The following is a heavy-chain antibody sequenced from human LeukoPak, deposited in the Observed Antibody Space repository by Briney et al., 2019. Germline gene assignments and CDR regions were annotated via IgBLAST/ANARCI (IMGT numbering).Heavy chain of an antibody. V-gene: IGHV3-30-3*01. D-gene: IGHD1-26*01. CDR1: GFTFSSYA. CDR3: ARGGVVESGVDY. Sequence: GGSLRLSCAASGFTFSSYAMHWVRQAPGKGLEWVAVISYDGSNKYYADSVKGRFTISRDNSKNTLYLQMNSLRAEDTAVYYCARGGVVESGVDYWGQGTLVTVSS. CDR2: ISYDGSNK. J-gene: IGHJ4*02.